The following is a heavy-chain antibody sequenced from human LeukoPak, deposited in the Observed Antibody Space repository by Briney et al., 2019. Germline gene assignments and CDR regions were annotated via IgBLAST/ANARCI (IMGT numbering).Heavy chain of an antibody. J-gene: IGHJ5*02. D-gene: IGHD3-10*01. CDR1: GGSISSGGYY. CDR2: IYHSGST. V-gene: IGHV4-30-2*01. CDR3: ARERVGEWFDP. Sequence: SETLSLTCTVSGGSISSGGYYWSWIRQPPGKGLEWIGYIYHSGSTYYNPSLKSRVTISVDRSRNQFSLKLSSVTAADTAVYYCARERVGEWFDPWGQGTLVTVSS.